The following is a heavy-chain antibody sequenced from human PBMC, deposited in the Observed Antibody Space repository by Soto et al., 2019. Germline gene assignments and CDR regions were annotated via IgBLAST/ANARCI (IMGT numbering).Heavy chain of an antibody. J-gene: IGHJ6*03. D-gene: IGHD3-10*01. Sequence: GGSLRLSCAASGFTFSSYGMHWVRQAPGKGLEWVAVIWYDGSNKYYADSVKGRFTISRDNSKNTLYLQMNSLRAEDTAVYYCARESRLLWFGEDVRDYYYYYMDVWGKETTVTVSS. CDR3: ARESRLLWFGEDVRDYYYYYMDV. V-gene: IGHV3-33*01. CDR2: IWYDGSNK. CDR1: GFTFSSYG.